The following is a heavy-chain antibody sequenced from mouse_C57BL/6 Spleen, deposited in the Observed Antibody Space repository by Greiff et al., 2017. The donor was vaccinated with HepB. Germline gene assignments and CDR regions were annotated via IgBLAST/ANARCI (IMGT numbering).Heavy chain of an antibody. J-gene: IGHJ2*01. CDR1: GYSITSGYG. V-gene: IGHV3-2*02. Sequence: DVKLQESGPGLVKPSQSLSLTCTVTGYSITSGYGWNWIRQFPGNKLEWMGYISYSGSTNYNPSLKSQTSFTRETSKNQFFLQLNSVTTEDTATYYWARTARIKYWGKGTTLTVSS. D-gene: IGHD1-2*01. CDR3: ARTARIKY. CDR2: ISYSGST.